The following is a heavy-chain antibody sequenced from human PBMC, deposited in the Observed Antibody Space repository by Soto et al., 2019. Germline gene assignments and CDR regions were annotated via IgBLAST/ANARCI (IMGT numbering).Heavy chain of an antibody. CDR1: GGTFSSYA. J-gene: IGHJ6*02. CDR2: IIPIFGTA. CDR3: AADRVVATITGNYYYGMDV. Sequence: ASVKVSCKASGGTFSSYAISWVLQAPGQGLEWMGGIIPIFGTANYAQKFQGRVTITADESTSTAYMELSSLRSEDTAVYYCAADRVVATITGNYYYGMDVWGQGTTVTVSS. V-gene: IGHV1-69*13. D-gene: IGHD5-12*01.